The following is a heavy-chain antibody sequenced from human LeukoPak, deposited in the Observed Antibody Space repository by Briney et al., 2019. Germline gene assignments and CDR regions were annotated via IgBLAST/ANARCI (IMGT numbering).Heavy chain of an antibody. J-gene: IGHJ3*02. CDR2: ISSSSSYI. CDR3: ARGIVVVTPDAFDI. CDR1: GFTFSSYS. Sequence: GGSLRLSCAASGFTFSSYSMNWVRQAPGKGLEWVSSISSSSSYIYYADSVKGRFTNSRDNAKNSLYLQMNSLRAEDTAVYYCARGIVVVTPDAFDIWGQGTMLTVSS. D-gene: IGHD3-22*01. V-gene: IGHV3-21*01.